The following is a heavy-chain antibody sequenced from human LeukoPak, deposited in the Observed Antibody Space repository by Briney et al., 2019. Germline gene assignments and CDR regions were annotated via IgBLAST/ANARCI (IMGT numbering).Heavy chain of an antibody. D-gene: IGHD3-3*01. CDR1: GYTLTNYC. V-gene: IGHV1-2*02. J-gene: IGHJ4*02. CDR2: INPNSGGT. CDR3: ARTYYDFWSGEPFDY. Sequence: ASVKVSCKASGYTLTNYCMHWVRQAPGQGLEWMGWINPNSGGTNYAQKFQGRVTMTRDTSISTAYMELSRLRSDDTAVYYCARTYYDFWSGEPFDYWGQGTLVTVSS.